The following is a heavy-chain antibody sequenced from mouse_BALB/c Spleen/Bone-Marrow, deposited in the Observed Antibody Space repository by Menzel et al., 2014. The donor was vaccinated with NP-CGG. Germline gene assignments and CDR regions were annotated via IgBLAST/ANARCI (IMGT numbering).Heavy chain of an antibody. D-gene: IGHD1-2*01. CDR3: ARPHYYGSNAMDY. V-gene: IGHV4-1*02. J-gene: IGHJ4*01. CDR2: ISPDSSPI. Sequence: EVKLVESGGGLVQPGGSLKLSCAASGFDFSRYWMSWVRQAPGKGLEWIGEISPDSSPINYTPSLKDKFIISRDNAKNTLYLQMRKVRSEDTALYYCARPHYYGSNAMDYWGQGTSVTVSS. CDR1: GFDFSRYW.